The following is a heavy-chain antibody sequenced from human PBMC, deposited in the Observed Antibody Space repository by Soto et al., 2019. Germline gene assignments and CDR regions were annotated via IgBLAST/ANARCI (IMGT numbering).Heavy chain of an antibody. CDR2: ASYSGSY. D-gene: IGHD3-22*01. CDR1: ADSISRGNYY. CDR3: ARERLDFSDYYSEPVDI. Sequence: QVQLQETGPGLVKPSQTLALTGIFSADSISRGNYYWSWIRQFPGKGLEWIGYASYSGSYFYSPSHKSRSTMSVDSSTIQFSLQLRSVTAAYPAMFSCARERLDFSDYYSEPVDIWGHGTMVTVSS. V-gene: IGHV4-31*03. J-gene: IGHJ3*02.